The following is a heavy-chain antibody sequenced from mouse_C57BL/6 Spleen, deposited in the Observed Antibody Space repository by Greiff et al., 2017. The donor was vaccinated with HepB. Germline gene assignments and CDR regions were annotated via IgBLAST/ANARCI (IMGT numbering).Heavy chain of an antibody. Sequence: QVQLQQPGAELVKPGASVKLSCKASGYTFTSYWMQWVKQRPGQGLEWIGEIDPSDSYTNYTQKFKGKATLTVDTSSSTAYMQLSSLTSEDSAVYYCARMGMDYWGQGTSVTGSS. CDR1: GYTFTSYW. CDR2: IDPSDSYT. V-gene: IGHV1-50*01. J-gene: IGHJ4*01. CDR3: ARMGMDY.